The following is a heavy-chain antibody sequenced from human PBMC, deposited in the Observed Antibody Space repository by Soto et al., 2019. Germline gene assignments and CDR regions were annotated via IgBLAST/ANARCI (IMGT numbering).Heavy chain of an antibody. Sequence: PEGSLSLSCATSGFTFSDYYMSCISQAPGKGLEWVSYIGARGNSKYYADSVRGRFTISRDNAKNSLYLQMNRLRADDTAVYDCARDRTVDCGEYYDDLGQGITLTVCS. CDR3: ARDRTVDCGEYYDD. J-gene: IGHJ4*02. CDR1: GFTFSDYY. V-gene: IGHV3-11*01. D-gene: IGHD4-17*01. CDR2: IGARGNSK.